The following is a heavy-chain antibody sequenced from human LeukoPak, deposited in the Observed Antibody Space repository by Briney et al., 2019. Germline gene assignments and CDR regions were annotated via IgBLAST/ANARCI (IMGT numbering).Heavy chain of an antibody. CDR1: GFTFNKFA. J-gene: IGHJ6*02. V-gene: IGHV3-23*01. CDR2: IGSSGATT. Sequence: GGSLRLSCEASGFTFNKFAMSWVRQAPGKGPEWVSAIGSSGATTFYADSVKGRCTISRDNSKNTVYLEMNSLRAEDTAIYYCAKVSVGPLSRPTHVALYYGMDVWGQGTTVTVSS. D-gene: IGHD2-8*01. CDR3: AKVSVGPLSRPTHVALYYGMDV.